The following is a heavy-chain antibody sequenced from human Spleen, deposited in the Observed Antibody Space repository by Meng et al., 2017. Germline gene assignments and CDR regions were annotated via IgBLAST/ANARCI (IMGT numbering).Heavy chain of an antibody. J-gene: IGHJ4*02. V-gene: IGHV4-34*01. Sequence: GSLRLSCAVYGGSFSGYYWSWIRQPPGKGLEWIGEINHSGSTNYNPSLKSRVTISVDTSKNQFSLKLTSVTAADTAVYYCARGSGLVLDWGQGTLVTVSS. D-gene: IGHD4/OR15-4a*01. CDR3: ARGSGLVLD. CDR2: INHSGST. CDR1: GGSFSGYY.